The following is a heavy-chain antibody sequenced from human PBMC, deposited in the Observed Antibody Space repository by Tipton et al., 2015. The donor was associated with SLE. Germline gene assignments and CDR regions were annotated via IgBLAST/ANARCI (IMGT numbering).Heavy chain of an antibody. J-gene: IGHJ4*02. D-gene: IGHD1-20*01. CDR3: ARDLTGLGFDY. Sequence: TLSLTCTVSGGSISRGSYYWSWIRQPAGKGLEWIGRIYTSGSTNYNPSLKSRVTISVDTSKNQFSLKLSSVTAADTAVYYCARDLTGLGFDYWGQGTLVTVSP. CDR2: IYTSGST. V-gene: IGHV4-61*02. CDR1: GGSISRGSYY.